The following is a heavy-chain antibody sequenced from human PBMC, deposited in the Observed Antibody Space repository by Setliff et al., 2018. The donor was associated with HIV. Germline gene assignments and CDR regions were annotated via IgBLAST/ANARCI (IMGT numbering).Heavy chain of an antibody. Sequence: PSETLSLTCAVYGGSFSGYYWSWIRQPPGKGLEWIGEINHSGSTNYNPSLKSRVTISVDTSKNQVPLRLTSVTAADTAVYYCARVGDFYDGSGHYSVLDAFDMWGHGTKVTVSS. CDR3: ARVGDFYDGSGHYSVLDAFDM. CDR1: GGSFSGYY. J-gene: IGHJ3*02. V-gene: IGHV4-34*01. CDR2: INHSGST. D-gene: IGHD3-22*01.